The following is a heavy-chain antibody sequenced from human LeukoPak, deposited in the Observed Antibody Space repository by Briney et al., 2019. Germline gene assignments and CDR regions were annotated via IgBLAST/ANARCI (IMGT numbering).Heavy chain of an antibody. D-gene: IGHD1-7*01. Sequence: ASVKVSCKASGYTFTSYAMNWVRQAPGQRLEWMGWINTNTGNPTYAQGFTGRFVFSLDTSVSTAYLQISSLKAEDTAVYYCARESPLGWNYFGAFDIWGHGTMVTASS. CDR1: GYTFTSYA. CDR2: INTNTGNP. CDR3: ARESPLGWNYFGAFDI. V-gene: IGHV7-4-1*02. J-gene: IGHJ3*02.